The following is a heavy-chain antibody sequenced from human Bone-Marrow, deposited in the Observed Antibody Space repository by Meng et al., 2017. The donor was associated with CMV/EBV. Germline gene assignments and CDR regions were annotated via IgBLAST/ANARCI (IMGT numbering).Heavy chain of an antibody. V-gene: IGHV3-30*04. CDR2: ISYDGSNK. CDR3: AKTGGYYLYYFDY. Sequence: GESLKISCAASGFTFSSYAMHWVRQAPGKGLEWVAVISYDGSNKYYADSVKGRFTISRDNSKNTLYLQMNSLRAEDTAVYYCAKTGGYYLYYFDYWGQGTRVTGSS. J-gene: IGHJ4*02. D-gene: IGHD3-22*01. CDR1: GFTFSSYA.